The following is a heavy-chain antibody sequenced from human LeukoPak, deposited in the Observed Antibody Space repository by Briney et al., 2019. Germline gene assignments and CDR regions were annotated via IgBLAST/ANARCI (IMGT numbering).Heavy chain of an antibody. D-gene: IGHD6-19*01. Sequence: SETLSLTCTVSGGLISSSSYYWGWIRQPPEKGLEWLGSFYYSGSTYYHPSLKSRVTIAVDTSKNQFSLNLSSVTAADTAVYYCARTAGVAVAGSRQYFDYWGQGTLVTVSS. J-gene: IGHJ4*02. CDR1: GGLISSSSYY. V-gene: IGHV4-39*01. CDR3: ARTAGVAVAGSRQYFDY. CDR2: FYYSGST.